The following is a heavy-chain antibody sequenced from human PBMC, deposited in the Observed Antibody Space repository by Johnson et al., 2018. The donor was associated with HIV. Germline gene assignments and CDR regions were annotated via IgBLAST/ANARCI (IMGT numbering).Heavy chain of an antibody. V-gene: IGHV3-30*04. J-gene: IGHJ3*02. CDR2: ISYDGSDK. CDR3: ARECSGGSCYPHDHDAFDI. CDR1: GFTFSSYA. Sequence: QVLLVESGGGVVQPGRSLRLSCAASGFTFSSYAMHWVRQAPGKGLEWVAVISYDGSDKFYADSVKGRFTISRDNSKNTLYLQMNSLRAEDSAVSYCARECSGGSCYPHDHDAFDIWGQGTMVTVSS. D-gene: IGHD2-15*01.